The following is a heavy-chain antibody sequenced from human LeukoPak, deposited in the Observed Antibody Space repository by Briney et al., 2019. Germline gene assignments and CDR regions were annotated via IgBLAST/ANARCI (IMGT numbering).Heavy chain of an antibody. CDR2: ISGSDYST. Sequence: PGGSLRLSCAASGFTFSSYAMSWVRQAPGKGLEWVSAISGSDYSTYYADSVKGRFTVSRDNSKNTLYLQMNSLRAEDTALYYCAKGRKYEDYWGQGTLVTVSS. J-gene: IGHJ4*02. D-gene: IGHD2-2*01. CDR1: GFTFSSYA. CDR3: AKGRKYEDY. V-gene: IGHV3-23*01.